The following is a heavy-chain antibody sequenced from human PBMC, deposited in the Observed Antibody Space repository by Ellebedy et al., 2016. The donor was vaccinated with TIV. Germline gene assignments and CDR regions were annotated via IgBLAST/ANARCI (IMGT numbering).Heavy chain of an antibody. CDR3: VKGRGLYGSGSNSRNAFDI. D-gene: IGHD3-10*01. CDR2: ISFDGGNQ. J-gene: IGHJ3*02. V-gene: IGHV3-30*18. Sequence: PGGSLRLSCIASGFTFSSFCMYWVRQAPGKGLEWVTVISFDGGNQEYVDSVKCRFTISRDNSKNTVYLQMNSLRAEDTALNYCVKGRGLYGSGSNSRNAFDIWGQGTLVTVSS. CDR1: GFTFSSFC.